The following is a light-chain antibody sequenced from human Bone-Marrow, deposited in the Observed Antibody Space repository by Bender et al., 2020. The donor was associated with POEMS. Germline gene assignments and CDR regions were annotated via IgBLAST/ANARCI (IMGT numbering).Light chain of an antibody. CDR3: CTYGGTNTLI. CDR1: NSDIGDYNF. Sequence: QSALPQPASVSGSPGQSITISCTGTNSDIGDYNFVSWYQQHPGKAPKLIIYDVTSRPSGISARFSGSKSGNTASLTSTGLEAEDEADYYCCTYGGTNTLIVGTGVKVTV. J-gene: IGLJ1*01. V-gene: IGLV2-14*03. CDR2: DVT.